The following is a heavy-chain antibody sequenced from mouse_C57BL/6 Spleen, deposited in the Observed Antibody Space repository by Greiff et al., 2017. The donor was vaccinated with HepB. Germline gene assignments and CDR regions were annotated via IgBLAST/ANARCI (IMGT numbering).Heavy chain of an antibody. CDR1: GYTFTSYG. V-gene: IGHV1-81*01. CDR2: IYPRSGNT. CDR3: ARKGDGYQYYYAMDY. J-gene: IGHJ4*01. Sequence: QVQLQQSGAELARPGASVKLSCKASGYTFTSYGISWVKQRTGQGLEWIGEIYPRSGNTYYNEKFKGKATLTADKSSSTAYMELRSLTSEDSAVYFCARKGDGYQYYYAMDYWGQGTSVTVSS. D-gene: IGHD2-3*01.